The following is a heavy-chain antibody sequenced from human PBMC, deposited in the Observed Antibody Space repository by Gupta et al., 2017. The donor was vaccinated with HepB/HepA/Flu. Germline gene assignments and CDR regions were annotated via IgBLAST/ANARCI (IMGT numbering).Heavy chain of an antibody. CDR3: AKTSLWFGELLPYDY. V-gene: IGHV3-30*18. CDR1: GFTFSSYG. CDR2: ISYEGSNK. Sequence: QVQLVESGGGVVQPGRSLRLSCAASGFTFSSYGMHWVRQAPGKGLEWVAVISYEGSNKYYADSGKGRFTITRDNSKNTLYLQMNSLRAEDTAVYYCAKTSLWFGELLPYDYWGQGTLVTVSS. D-gene: IGHD3-10*01. J-gene: IGHJ4*02.